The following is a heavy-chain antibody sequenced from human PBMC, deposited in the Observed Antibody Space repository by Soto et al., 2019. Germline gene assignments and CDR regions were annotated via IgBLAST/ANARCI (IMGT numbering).Heavy chain of an antibody. V-gene: IGHV4-34*01. CDR3: ARGKKYCSSTSCYGGGYYYYGMDV. CDR2: INHSGST. Sequence: SETLSLTCAVYGGSFSGYYWSRIRQPPGKGLEWIGEINHSGSTNYNPSLKSRVTISVDTSKNQFSLKLSSVTAADTAVYYCARGKKYCSSTSCYGGGYYYYGMDVWGQGTTVTVSS. CDR1: GGSFSGYY. D-gene: IGHD2-2*01. J-gene: IGHJ6*02.